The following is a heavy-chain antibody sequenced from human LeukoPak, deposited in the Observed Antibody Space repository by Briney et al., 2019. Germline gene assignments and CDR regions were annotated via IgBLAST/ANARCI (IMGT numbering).Heavy chain of an antibody. CDR1: GYTFTSYY. CDR2: INPSGGST. D-gene: IGHD3-10*01. V-gene: IGHV1-46*01. Sequence: ASVKVSCKASGYTFTSYYMHWVRQDPGQGSEGMGIINPSGGSTSYAQKFQGRVTMTRDMSTSTVYMELSSLRSEDTAVYYCARDYYGSGSLLYYFDYWGQGTLVTVSS. J-gene: IGHJ4*02. CDR3: ARDYYGSGSLLYYFDY.